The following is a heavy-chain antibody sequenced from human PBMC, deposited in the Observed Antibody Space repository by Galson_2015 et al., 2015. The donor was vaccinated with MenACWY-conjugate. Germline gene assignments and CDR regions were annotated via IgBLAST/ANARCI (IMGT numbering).Heavy chain of an antibody. V-gene: IGHV1-46*01. J-gene: IGHJ4*02. CDR2: IRPSGDDGT. Sequence: SVKVSCKASGYTFTTYYMQWVRQAPGQGLEWMGIIRPSGDDGTTYAQKFQGRVTMTRDTSTSTVYMDLSSLRSEDTAVYYCVREYRGGSFDYWGQGTLVTVSS. CDR3: VREYRGGSFDY. D-gene: IGHD1-26*01. CDR1: GYTFTTYY.